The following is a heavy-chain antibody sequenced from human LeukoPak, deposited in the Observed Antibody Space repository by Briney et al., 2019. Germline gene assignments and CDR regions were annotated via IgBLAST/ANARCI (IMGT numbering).Heavy chain of an antibody. D-gene: IGHD3-10*01. Sequence: PGGSLRLSCAASGFTFGSYGMHWVRQAPGKGLEWVAVIWYDGSNKYYADSVEGRFTISRDNSKNTLYLQMNSLRAEDTAVYYCARDQSYYGSGSYYKGPGMDVWGQGTTVTVSS. CDR3: ARDQSYYGSGSYYKGPGMDV. J-gene: IGHJ6*02. V-gene: IGHV3-33*01. CDR1: GFTFGSYG. CDR2: IWYDGSNK.